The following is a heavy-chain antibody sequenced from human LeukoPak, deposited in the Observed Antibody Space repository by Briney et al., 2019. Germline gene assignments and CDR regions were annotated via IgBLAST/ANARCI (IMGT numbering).Heavy chain of an antibody. D-gene: IGHD4-17*01. J-gene: IGHJ4*02. CDR3: ARTTVTSYYFDY. CDR2: IYHSGST. CDR1: GYSISSGYY. V-gene: IGHV4-38-2*02. Sequence: PSETLSLTCTVSGYSISSGYYWGWIRQPPGKGLEWIGSIYHSGSTYYNPSLKSRVTISVDTSKNQFSLKLGSVTAAGTAVYYCARTTVTSYYFDYWGQGTLVTVSS.